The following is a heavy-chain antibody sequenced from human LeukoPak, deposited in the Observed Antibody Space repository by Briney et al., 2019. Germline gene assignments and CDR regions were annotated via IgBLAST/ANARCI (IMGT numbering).Heavy chain of an antibody. CDR3: ARSQQWLGPFDY. D-gene: IGHD6-19*01. V-gene: IGHV3-30-3*01. CDR2: ISYDGSNK. Sequence: GGSLRLSCAASGFTFSSYAMHWVRQAPGKGLEWVAVISYDGSNKYYADSVKGRFTISRDNSKNTLYLQMNSLRAEDTAVYYCARSQQWLGPFDYWGQGTLVTVSS. J-gene: IGHJ4*02. CDR1: GFTFSSYA.